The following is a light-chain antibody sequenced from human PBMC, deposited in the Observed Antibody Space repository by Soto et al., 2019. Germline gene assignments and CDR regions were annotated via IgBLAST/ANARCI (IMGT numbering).Light chain of an antibody. J-gene: IGKJ1*01. CDR3: QQFSLYWA. CDR1: QDINRW. V-gene: IGKV1-5*01. CDR2: NAD. Sequence: DIQMTQSPSTLSSSLVDIVTITFRAIQDINRWLAWYQQKPGKAPKILIYNADTLESGVPSRFSGSGYGTEFILTISSLQPDDFATYYCQQFSLYWAFGQGTKVDIK.